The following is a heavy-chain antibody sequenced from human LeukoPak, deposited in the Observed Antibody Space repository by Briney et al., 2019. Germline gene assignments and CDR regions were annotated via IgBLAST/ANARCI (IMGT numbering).Heavy chain of an antibody. V-gene: IGHV4-39*07. Sequence: PSETLSLTCTVSGGSISSSSYYWGWIRQPPGKGLEWIGSIYYSGSTYYNPSLKSRVTISVDTSKNQLSLKLSSVTAADTAVYYCASITLAVAGPVFDYWGQGTLVTVSS. CDR1: GGSISSSSYY. CDR3: ASITLAVAGPVFDY. CDR2: IYYSGST. D-gene: IGHD6-19*01. J-gene: IGHJ4*02.